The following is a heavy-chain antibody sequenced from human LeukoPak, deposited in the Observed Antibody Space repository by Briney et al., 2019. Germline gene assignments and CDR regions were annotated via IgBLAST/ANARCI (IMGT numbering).Heavy chain of an antibody. V-gene: IGHV3-66*01. D-gene: IGHD6-19*01. CDR3: ARDGAVAGTGIDY. CDR1: GFTVSGKY. CDR2: IYSGDGT. J-gene: IGHJ4*02. Sequence: GGSLRLSCAASGFTVSGKYMSWVRQAPGKGLEWVSVIYSGDGTYYADSVKGRFIISRDNSKNTVYLQMNSLRAEDTAVYYCARDGAVAGTGIDYWGQGTLVTVSS.